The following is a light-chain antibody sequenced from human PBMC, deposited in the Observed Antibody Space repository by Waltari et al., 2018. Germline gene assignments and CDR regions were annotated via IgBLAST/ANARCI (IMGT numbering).Light chain of an antibody. CDR3: QQYYSTPFT. CDR2: WAS. V-gene: IGKV4-1*01. J-gene: IGKJ3*01. Sequence: DIVLTQSPDSLAVSLGERAHINCKSSQSVFYSSNNKNYLAWYQQKPGQPPKLLIYWASTRESGVPDRFSGSGSGTDFTLTISSLQAEDVAVYYCQQYYSTPFTFGPGTKVDIK. CDR1: QSVFYSSNNKNY.